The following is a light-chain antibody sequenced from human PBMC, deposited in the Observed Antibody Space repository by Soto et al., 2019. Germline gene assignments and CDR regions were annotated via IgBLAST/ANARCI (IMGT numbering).Light chain of an antibody. J-gene: IGKJ5*01. V-gene: IGKV3-11*01. Sequence: EIVLTQSPATLSLSPGERATLSCRASQSVTSYLAWYQQKPGQAPRLLIYDASNRATGIPARFSGSGSGTDFTSHIRSLRPEDFSGYYLQQRNNLPPITFRPGEPLEIK. CDR1: QSVTSY. CDR2: DAS. CDR3: QQRNNLPPIT.